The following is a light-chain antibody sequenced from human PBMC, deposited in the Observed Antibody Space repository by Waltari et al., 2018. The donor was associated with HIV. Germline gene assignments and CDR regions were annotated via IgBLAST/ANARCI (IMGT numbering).Light chain of an antibody. CDR1: NSIIGRSY. J-gene: IGLJ3*02. CDR2: RNT. V-gene: IGLV1-47*01. Sequence: QSVLTQPPSASGTPGQRVTISCSGSNSIIGRSYVYWYQQLPGTTPKPLIYRNTTRPAGVPERFTGSRSGTSASLAISGLRSEDEADYYCAAWDNSLSGRVFGGGTKLTVL. CDR3: AAWDNSLSGRV.